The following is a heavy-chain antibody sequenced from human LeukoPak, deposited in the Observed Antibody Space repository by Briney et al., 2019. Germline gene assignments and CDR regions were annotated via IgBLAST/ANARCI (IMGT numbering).Heavy chain of an antibody. J-gene: IGHJ6*02. CDR1: GGSIDSYY. CDR3: ARHHEYIWGSSVDYYAMDV. Sequence: SETLSLTCTVSGGSIDSYYWSWIRQPPGKRLEWIGYLYYTGSTNYNPSLKSRVTISFDTSKNLFSLNLSSVTAADTAVYYCARHHEYIWGSSVDYYAMDVWGQGTTVTVSS. D-gene: IGHD3-16*01. V-gene: IGHV4-59*08. CDR2: LYYTGST.